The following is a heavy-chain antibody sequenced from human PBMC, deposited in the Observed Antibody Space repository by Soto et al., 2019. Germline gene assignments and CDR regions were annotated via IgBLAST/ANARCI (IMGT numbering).Heavy chain of an antibody. CDR3: ARTEWLQAFDF. J-gene: IGHJ4*02. CDR2: MHYSGST. V-gene: IGHV4-59*01. CDR1: GVYISSYY. D-gene: IGHD5-12*01. Sequence: QVQLQESGPGLVRPSETLSLTCSVSGVYISSYYWSWIRQSPGKGLEWIGYMHYSGSTNHNPSLKSRLTMSIDTSKNPFSLKLTSVPAADTAIYYCARTEWLQAFDFWGQGTLVSVSS.